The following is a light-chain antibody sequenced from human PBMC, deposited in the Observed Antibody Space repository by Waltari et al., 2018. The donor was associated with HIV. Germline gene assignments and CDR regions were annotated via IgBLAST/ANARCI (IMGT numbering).Light chain of an antibody. Sequence: DIQMTQSPPTLSASVGDRVTFTCRASQNIYTYLAWYQQKPGKAPNLLIYQASVLQTGVPSTFSGLGSGTNFSLTISSLHPDDFATYYCQQYNHYPITFGGGTKVEI. CDR2: QAS. CDR1: QNIYTY. V-gene: IGKV1-5*03. J-gene: IGKJ4*01. CDR3: QQYNHYPIT.